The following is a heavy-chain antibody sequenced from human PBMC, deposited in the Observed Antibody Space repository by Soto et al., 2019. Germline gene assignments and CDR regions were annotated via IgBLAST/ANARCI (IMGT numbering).Heavy chain of an antibody. CDR1: GFTVGDYA. CDR2: IRSKAYGGTT. Sequence: GGSLRLSCTASGFTVGDYAMSWVRQAPGKGLEWVGFIRSKAYGGTTEYAASVKGRFTISRDDSKSIAYLQMNSLKTEDTAVDYCTRVRPDQLPMRVVYYFDYWGQGTLVTVSS. J-gene: IGHJ4*02. D-gene: IGHD2-2*01. CDR3: TRVRPDQLPMRVVYYFDY. V-gene: IGHV3-49*04.